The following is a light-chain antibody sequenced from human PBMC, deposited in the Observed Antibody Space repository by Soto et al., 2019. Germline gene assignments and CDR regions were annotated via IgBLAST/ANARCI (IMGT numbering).Light chain of an antibody. J-gene: IGKJ4*01. V-gene: IGKV3-11*01. CDR3: QQRSDWPST. CDR1: QSVSRY. CDR2: DAS. Sequence: EIVLTQSPATLSLSPGERATLSCRASQSVSRYLAWYQQKPGQAPRLLIYDASNRATGIPARFSGSGSGTDVTLTMNSLEPEDFAVYYCQQRSDWPSTFGGGTKVQIK.